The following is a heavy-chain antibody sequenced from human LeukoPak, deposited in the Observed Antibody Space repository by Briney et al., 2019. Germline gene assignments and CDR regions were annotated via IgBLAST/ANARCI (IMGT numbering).Heavy chain of an antibody. D-gene: IGHD3-22*01. CDR1: GYTLTELS. CDR2: FDPEDGET. J-gene: IGHJ4*02. CDR3: ATVTHDYDSSGYYFHRPIDY. Sequence: ASVKVSCKVSGYTLTELSMHWVRQGPGKGLEWLGGFDPEDGETIYAQKFQGRVTMTEDTSTDTAYMELSSLRSEDTAVYYCATVTHDYDSSGYYFHRPIDYWGQGTLVIVSS. V-gene: IGHV1-24*01.